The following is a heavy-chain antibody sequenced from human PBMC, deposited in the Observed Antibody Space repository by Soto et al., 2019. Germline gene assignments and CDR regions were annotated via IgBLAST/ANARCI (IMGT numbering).Heavy chain of an antibody. CDR2: IGAAGDT. J-gene: IGHJ6*02. CDR3: VRGVLGPGDYYYGMDV. D-gene: IGHD2-8*02. CDR1: GFTFNNYD. V-gene: IGHV3-13*01. Sequence: PVGSLRLSCTASGFTFNNYDMHWVCQATGKGLEWLSGIGAAGDTYYPGAVNGRFTISRDNARNSLYLQMNSLSAADTAVYYCVRGVLGPGDYYYGMDVWGQGTTVTVSS.